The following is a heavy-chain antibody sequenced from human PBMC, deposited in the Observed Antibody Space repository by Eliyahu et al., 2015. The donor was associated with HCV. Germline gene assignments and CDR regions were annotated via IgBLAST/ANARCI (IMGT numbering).Heavy chain of an antibody. CDR2: IHYSGST. J-gene: IGHJ5*02. V-gene: IGHV4-59*01. D-gene: IGHD6-19*01. CDR3: ASGGGGIAVAGTGGWFDP. Sequence: QVRLQESGPGLVKPSETLSLTCXVSGGSXXTYYWSWSRQPPGKGLXWIGYIHYSGSTNYNPSLKSRVTISVDTSKNQFSLNLTSVTAADTAVYYCASGGGGIAVAGTGGWFDPWGQGTLVTVSS. CDR1: GGSXXTYY.